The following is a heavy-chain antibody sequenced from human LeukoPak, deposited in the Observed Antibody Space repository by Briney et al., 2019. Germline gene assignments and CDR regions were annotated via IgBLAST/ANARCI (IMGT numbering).Heavy chain of an antibody. CDR1: GFTFSSYA. Sequence: PGGSLRLSCAASGFTFSSYAMNWVRQGPGKGLEWVSAISASGGNTYYADSVKGRFTISRDNSKNTLYLQMNSLRAEDTAVYYCAGGGEYNYVYDQHWGQGTLVTVSS. CDR3: AGGGEYNYVYDQH. V-gene: IGHV3-23*01. CDR2: ISASGGNT. J-gene: IGHJ1*01. D-gene: IGHD5-18*01.